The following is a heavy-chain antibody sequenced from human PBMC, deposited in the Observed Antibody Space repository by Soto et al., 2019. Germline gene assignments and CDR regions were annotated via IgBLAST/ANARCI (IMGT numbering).Heavy chain of an antibody. CDR1: GYTIMRYG. CDR2: ISAYNDNT. V-gene: IGHV1-18*01. J-gene: IGHJ4*02. D-gene: IGHD2-21*02. Sequence: ASVKVSCKASGYTIMRYGISWVRQAPGQGLEWMGWISAYNDNTKYAKKLQGGVTMTTATSTSTSSIELRSLRTDDPAVYYCRRDLMSKFDPDYNTAIPFDYWGQGTLVTVSS. CDR3: RRDLMSKFDPDYNTAIPFDY.